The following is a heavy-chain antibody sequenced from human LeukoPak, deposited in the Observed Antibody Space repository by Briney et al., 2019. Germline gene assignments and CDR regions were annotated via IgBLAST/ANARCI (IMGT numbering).Heavy chain of an antibody. CDR2: IIPIFGTA. CDR1: GYTFTGYY. J-gene: IGHJ6*02. V-gene: IGHV1-18*04. D-gene: IGHD4-17*01. CDR3: ARVVYTVPNMDV. Sequence: ASVKVSCKASGYTFTGYYMYWVRQAPGQGLEWMGGIIPIFGTANYAQKLQGRVTMTTDTSTSTAYMELRSLRSDDTAVYYCARVVYTVPNMDVWGQGTTVTVSS.